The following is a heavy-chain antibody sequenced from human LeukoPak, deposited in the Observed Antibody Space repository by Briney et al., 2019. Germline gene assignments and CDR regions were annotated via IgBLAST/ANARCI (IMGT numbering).Heavy chain of an antibody. CDR2: ISSSGSSI. V-gene: IGHV3-48*03. J-gene: IGHJ4*02. CDR3: AKDKWAVAGYFDY. D-gene: IGHD6-19*01. CDR1: GFTFSSYE. Sequence: GGSLRLSCAASGFTFSSYEMTWVRQAPGKGLEWVSYISSSGSSIYYADSVKGRFTISRDNANNSLYLQMNSLRAEDMALYYCAKDKWAVAGYFDYWGQGTLVTVSS.